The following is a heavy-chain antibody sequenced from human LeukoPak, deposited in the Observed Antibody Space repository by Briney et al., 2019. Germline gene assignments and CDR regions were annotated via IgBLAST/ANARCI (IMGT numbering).Heavy chain of an antibody. CDR3: ARDLARGGNWFDP. D-gene: IGHD3-10*01. CDR1: GYTFTSYG. Sequence: ASVKVSCKASGYTFTSYGISWVRQAPGQGLEWMGWISAYNGNTNYAQKFQGRVTMTRDMSTSTVYMELSSLRSEDTAVYYCARDLARGGNWFDPWGQGTLVTVSS. J-gene: IGHJ5*02. CDR2: ISAYNGNT. V-gene: IGHV1-18*01.